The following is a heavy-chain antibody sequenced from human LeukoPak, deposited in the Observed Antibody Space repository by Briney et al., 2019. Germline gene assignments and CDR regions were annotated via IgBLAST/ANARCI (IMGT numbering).Heavy chain of an antibody. D-gene: IGHD5-24*01. V-gene: IGHV4-59*01. Sequence: PSETLSLTCTVSGGSISSYYWSWIRQPPGMGLEWIGYIYFSGSTNYNPSLKSRVTISVDTSKNQFSLKLSSVTAADTAVYYCARTRDGYNYFVRAWYFDLWGRGTLVTVSS. CDR2: IYFSGST. CDR3: ARTRDGYNYFVRAWYFDL. J-gene: IGHJ2*01. CDR1: GGSISSYY.